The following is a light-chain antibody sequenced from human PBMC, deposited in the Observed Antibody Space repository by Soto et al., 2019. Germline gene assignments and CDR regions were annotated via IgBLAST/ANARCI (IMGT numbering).Light chain of an antibody. J-gene: IGLJ2*01. V-gene: IGLV2-14*01. CDR3: SSSTSISTVV. CDR2: EVT. CDR1: SSDVGGYNY. Sequence: QSALTQPASVSGSLGQSITISCTGTSSDVGGYNYVSWYQQHPGKAPRLMIYEVTNRPSGVSSRFSSSKSGNTASLTISGLQAEDEADYYCSSSTSISTVVFGGGTKLTVL.